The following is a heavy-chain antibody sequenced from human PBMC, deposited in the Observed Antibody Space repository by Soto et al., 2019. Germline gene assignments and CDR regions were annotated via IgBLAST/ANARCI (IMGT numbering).Heavy chain of an antibody. CDR2: IIPIFGTA. CDR1: GGTFSSYA. J-gene: IGHJ3*02. D-gene: IGHD2-8*01. CDR3: ARDALGTNGVLGDAFDI. Sequence: SVKVSCKASGGTFSSYAISWVRQAPGQGLEWMGGIIPIFGTANYAQKFQGRVTITADESTSTAYMELSSLRSEDTAVYYCARDALGTNGVLGDAFDIWGQGTMVT. V-gene: IGHV1-69*13.